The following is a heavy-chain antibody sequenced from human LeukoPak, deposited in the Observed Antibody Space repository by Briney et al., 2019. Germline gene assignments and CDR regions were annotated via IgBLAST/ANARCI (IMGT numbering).Heavy chain of an antibody. Sequence: SETLSLTCAVYGGSFSGYYWSWIRQPPGKGLEWIGEINHSGSTNYNPSLKSRVTISVDTSKNQFSLKLSSVTAAETAVYYCARGTIVLMVYARGYYFDYWGQGTLVTVSS. CDR1: GGSFSGYY. J-gene: IGHJ4*02. CDR2: INHSGST. D-gene: IGHD2-8*01. CDR3: ARGTIVLMVYARGYYFDY. V-gene: IGHV4-34*01.